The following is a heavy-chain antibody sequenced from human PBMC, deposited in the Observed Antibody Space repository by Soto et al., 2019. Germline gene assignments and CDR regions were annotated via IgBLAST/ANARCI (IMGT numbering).Heavy chain of an antibody. D-gene: IGHD2-15*01. Sequence: EVQLVESGGGLVQPGGSLRLSCAASGFSLTNYWMTWVRQAPGKGLEWVASIKEDGSEKYYVDSVKGRFTTSRDNAKNSLHLQMNSRRAEDAAGYYCARRQLLDYWGQGTLIPVSS. J-gene: IGHJ4*02. CDR1: GFSLTNYW. V-gene: IGHV3-7*01. CDR2: IKEDGSEK. CDR3: ARRQLLDY.